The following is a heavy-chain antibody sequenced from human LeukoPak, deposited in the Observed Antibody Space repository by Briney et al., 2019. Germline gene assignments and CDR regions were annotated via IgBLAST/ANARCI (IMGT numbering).Heavy chain of an antibody. D-gene: IGHD6-13*01. CDR3: AKETDLAAAGAYYFDY. V-gene: IGHV3-9*01. CDR2: ISWNSGSI. J-gene: IGHJ4*02. CDR1: GFTFDDYA. Sequence: GGSLRLSCAASGFTFDDYAMHWVRQAPGKGLEWVSGISWNSGSIGYADSVKGRFTISRDNAKNSLYLQMNSLRAEDTALYYCAKETDLAAAGAYYFDYWGQGTLVTVSS.